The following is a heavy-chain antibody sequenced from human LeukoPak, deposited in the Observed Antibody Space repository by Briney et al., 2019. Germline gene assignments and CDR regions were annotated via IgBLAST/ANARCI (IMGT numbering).Heavy chain of an antibody. CDR3: ARADRGFYGDYVFDY. D-gene: IGHD4-17*01. CDR1: GYTFTSYG. Sequence: ASVKVSCKASGYTFTSYGISWVRQAPGQGLEWMGWISAYNGNTNYAQKLQGRVTMTTDRSTSTAYMELRSLRSDDTAVYYCARADRGFYGDYVFDYWGQGTLVTVSS. V-gene: IGHV1-18*01. CDR2: ISAYNGNT. J-gene: IGHJ4*02.